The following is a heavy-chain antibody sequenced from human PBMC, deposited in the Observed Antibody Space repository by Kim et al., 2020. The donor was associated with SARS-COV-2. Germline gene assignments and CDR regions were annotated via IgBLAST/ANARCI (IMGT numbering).Heavy chain of an antibody. V-gene: IGHV4-30-4*01. J-gene: IGHJ4*02. CDR3: ARRGTAPRYFDY. CDR1: GGSISSGDYY. CDR2: ISYSGSS. Sequence: SETLSLTCTVSGGSISSGDYYWSWIRQPPGKGLEWIAYISYSGSSYFNPFLKSRVTISVDTSNNQFSLKLNSVTAADTALYYCARRGTAPRYFDYWGQGTLVTVSS. D-gene: IGHD3-16*01.